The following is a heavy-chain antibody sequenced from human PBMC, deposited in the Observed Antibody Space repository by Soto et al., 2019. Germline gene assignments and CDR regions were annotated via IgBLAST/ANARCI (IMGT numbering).Heavy chain of an antibody. V-gene: IGHV4-30-4*01. CDR3: AREGYCSGGSCYSNFDY. J-gene: IGHJ4*02. Sequence: QVQLQESGPGLVKPSQTLSLTCTVSGGSISSGDYYWSWIRQPPGKGLEWIGYIYYSGSTYYNPSLKSRVTISVDTPKNQFSLKLSAVTAEDTAVYYCAREGYCSGGSCYSNFDYWGQGTLVTVSS. D-gene: IGHD2-15*01. CDR2: IYYSGST. CDR1: GGSISSGDYY.